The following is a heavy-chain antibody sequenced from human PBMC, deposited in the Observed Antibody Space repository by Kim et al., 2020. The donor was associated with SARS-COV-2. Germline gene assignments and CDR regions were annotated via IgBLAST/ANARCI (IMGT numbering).Heavy chain of an antibody. D-gene: IGHD1-26*01. V-gene: IGHV3-74*01. J-gene: IGHJ3*02. CDR2: INTDGRRT. Sequence: GESLRLSCAASGFTLSNYWMHWVRQAPGKGLVWVSRINTDGRRTDYADFVEGRFIISRDNARNTLYLQLNSLRGEDTAVYYCARDLSGSQDMWGQGTMVT. CDR1: GFTLSNYW. CDR3: ARDLSGSQDM.